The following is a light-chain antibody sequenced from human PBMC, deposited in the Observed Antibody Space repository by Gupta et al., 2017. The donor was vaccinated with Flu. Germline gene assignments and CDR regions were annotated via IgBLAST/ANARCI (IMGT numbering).Light chain of an antibody. J-gene: IGKJ3*01. CDR1: QSISSGY. CDR2: GAS. CDR3: QQYGLAPFT. V-gene: IGKV3-20*01. Sequence: VLTQSPGTLSLSPGERATLSCRASQSISSGYLAWYQKLPGQAPRLLIHGASSRATGIPDRFSGSGSGTDFTLTISRLEPEDSAVYYCQQYGLAPFTFGPGTKVHI.